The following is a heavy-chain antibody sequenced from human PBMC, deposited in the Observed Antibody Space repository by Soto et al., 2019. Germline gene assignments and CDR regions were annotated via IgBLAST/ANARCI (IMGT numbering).Heavy chain of an antibody. J-gene: IGHJ4*02. Sequence: SETLSLTCTVSGGSISSGDYYWSWIRQPPGKGLEWIGYIYYSGSTYYNPSLKSRVTISVDTSKNQFSLKLSSVTAADTAVYYCARDPGFVATIGFDYWGQGTLVTVSS. CDR2: IYYSGST. CDR3: ARDPGFVATIGFDY. CDR1: GGSISSGDYY. V-gene: IGHV4-30-4*01. D-gene: IGHD5-12*01.